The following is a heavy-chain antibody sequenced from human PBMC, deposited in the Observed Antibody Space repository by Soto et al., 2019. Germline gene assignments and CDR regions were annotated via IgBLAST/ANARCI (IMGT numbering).Heavy chain of an antibody. V-gene: IGHV4-59*06. CDR1: GGSISSYY. CDR2: IYYSGST. J-gene: IGHJ5*02. CDR3: ARSVTP. D-gene: IGHD3-10*01. Sequence: SETLSLTCTVSGGSISSYYWSWIRQPPGKGLGWIGYIYYSGSTYYNPSLKSRVTISVDTSKNQFSLKLSSVTAADTAVYYCARSVTPWGQGTLVTVSS.